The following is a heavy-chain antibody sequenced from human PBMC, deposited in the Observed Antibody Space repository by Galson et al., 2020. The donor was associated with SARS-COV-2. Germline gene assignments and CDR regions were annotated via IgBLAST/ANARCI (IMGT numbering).Heavy chain of an antibody. J-gene: IGHJ6*03. CDR3: ARDWLRGGYYYYMDV. V-gene: IGHV1-18*01. CDR2: ASASNRKP. D-gene: IGHD3-10*01. CDR1: GYTFTSYG. Sequence: ASVTVTCKASGYTFTSYGLSWERQAPGQGPQWMGCASASNRKPNYAQTLRGRVTMTTDTSTSTAYMELRSLRSDDTAVYYCARDWLRGGYYYYMDVWGKGTTVTVSS.